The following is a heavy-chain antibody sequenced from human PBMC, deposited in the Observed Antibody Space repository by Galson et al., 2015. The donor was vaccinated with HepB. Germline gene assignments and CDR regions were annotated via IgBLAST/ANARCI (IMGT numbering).Heavy chain of an antibody. V-gene: IGHV3-21*01. CDR3: ARDKNRSLWPNQGAFDI. D-gene: IGHD2/OR15-2a*01. J-gene: IGHJ3*02. CDR2: ISSSSSYI. CDR1: GFTFSSYS. Sequence: SLRLSCAASGFTFSSYSMNWVRQAPGKGLEWVSSISSSSSYIYYADSVKGRFTISRDNAKNSLYLQMNSLRAEDTAVYYCARDKNRSLWPNQGAFDIWGQGTMVTVSS.